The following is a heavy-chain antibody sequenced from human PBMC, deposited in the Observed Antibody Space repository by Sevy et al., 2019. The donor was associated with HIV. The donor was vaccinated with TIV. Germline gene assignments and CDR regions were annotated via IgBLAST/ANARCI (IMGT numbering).Heavy chain of an antibody. CDR2: MNPNSGNT. CDR3: ARGSRIMITFGGVIVNGDDY. J-gene: IGHJ4*02. CDR1: GYTFTSYD. V-gene: IGHV1-8*01. Sequence: ASVKVSCKASGYTFTSYDINWVRQATGQGLEWMGWMNPNSGNTGYAQKFQGRVTMTRNTSISTAYMELSSLRSEDTAVYYCARGSRIMITFGGVIVNGDDYWGQGTLVTVSS. D-gene: IGHD3-16*02.